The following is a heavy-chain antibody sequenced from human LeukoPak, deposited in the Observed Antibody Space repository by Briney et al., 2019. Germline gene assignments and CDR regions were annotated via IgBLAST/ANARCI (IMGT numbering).Heavy chain of an antibody. D-gene: IGHD3-10*01. Sequence: PGGSLRLSCAASGFTFSSYPMRWVRQAPGKGLEYVSAISSNGDNTYYGTSVKGRFTISRDNSKNTLYLQMGRLREDDTAMYYCVRDNSSYYDHWGQGTLATVSS. J-gene: IGHJ5*02. CDR1: GFTFSSYP. V-gene: IGHV3-64*01. CDR3: VRDNSSYYDH. CDR2: ISSNGDNT.